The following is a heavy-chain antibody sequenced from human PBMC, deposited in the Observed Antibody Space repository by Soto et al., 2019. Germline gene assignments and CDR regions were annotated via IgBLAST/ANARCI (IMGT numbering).Heavy chain of an antibody. J-gene: IGHJ4*02. D-gene: IGHD2-15*01. CDR2: IYYSGST. V-gene: IGHV4-39*01. CDR1: GGSISSSSYY. CDR3: ARQRAYCSGGSCYPYYFDY. Sequence: SETLSLTCTVSGGSISSSSYYWGWIRQPPGKGLEWIGRIYYSGSTYYNPSLKSRVTISVDTSKNQFSLKLSSVTAADTAVYYCARQRAYCSGGSCYPYYFDYWGQGTLVTVSS.